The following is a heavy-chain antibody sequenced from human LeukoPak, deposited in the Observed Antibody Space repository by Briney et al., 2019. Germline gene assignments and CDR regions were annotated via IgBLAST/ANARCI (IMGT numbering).Heavy chain of an antibody. V-gene: IGHV4-59*01. J-gene: IGHJ4*02. D-gene: IGHD3-9*01. CDR2: IYYSGST. CDR3: ARGDRPYDILTGYSNSPPHD. Sequence: RASETLSLTCTVSGGSISSYYWSWIRQPPGKGLEWIGYIYYSGSTNYNPSLKSRATISVDTSKNQFSLKLSSVTAADTAVYYCARGDRPYDILTGYSNSPPHDWGQGTLVTVSS. CDR1: GGSISSYY.